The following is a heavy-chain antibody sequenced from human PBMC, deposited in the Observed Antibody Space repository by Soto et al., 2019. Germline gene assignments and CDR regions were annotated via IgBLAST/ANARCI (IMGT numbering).Heavy chain of an antibody. CDR3: TRGAGGRSYSYALDA. V-gene: IGHV3-7*03. CDR1: GFPFNNYY. Sequence: PGGSLRLSCTASGFPFNNYYITWVRHAQGKGLEWVASIKEDGNETYYADPAKGRFTISSDNAKNSMSLQMTSLGAEDTAVYFWTRGAGGRSYSYALDAWGPGAPVTVSS. CDR2: IKEDGNET. J-gene: IGHJ6*02. D-gene: IGHD1-26*01.